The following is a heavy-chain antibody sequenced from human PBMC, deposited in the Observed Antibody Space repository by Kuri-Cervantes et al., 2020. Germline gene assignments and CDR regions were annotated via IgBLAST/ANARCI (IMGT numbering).Heavy chain of an antibody. V-gene: IGHV3-20*04. CDR1: GFTFDDYG. CDR2: INWNGGST. D-gene: IGHD3-3*01. CDR3: ARAPLYYDFWSGYSAGYYGMDV. J-gene: IGHJ6*02. Sequence: GESLKISCAASGFTFDDYGMSWVRQAPGKGLKWVSGINWNGGSTGYADSVEGQFTISRDNAKNTLYLQMNSLRAEDTAVYYCARAPLYYDFWSGYSAGYYGMDVWGQGTTVTVSS.